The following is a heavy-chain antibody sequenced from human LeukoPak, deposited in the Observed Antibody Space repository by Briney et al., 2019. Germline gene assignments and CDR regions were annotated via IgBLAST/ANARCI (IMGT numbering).Heavy chain of an antibody. D-gene: IGHD4-17*01. V-gene: IGHV1-18*01. CDR3: ARGYDYGDYVGDFDY. CDR1: GYTFTRYP. J-gene: IGHJ4*02. CDR2: ITTYNGNT. Sequence: ASVKVSCKASGYTFTRYPISWVRQAPGQGLEWMGWITTYNGNTHYAQKLQGRVTMTTETSTSTAYMDLRGLRSDDTAVYYCARGYDYGDYVGDFDYWGQGTLVTVSS.